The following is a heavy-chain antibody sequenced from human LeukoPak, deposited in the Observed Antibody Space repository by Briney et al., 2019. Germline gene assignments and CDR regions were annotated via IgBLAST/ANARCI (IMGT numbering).Heavy chain of an antibody. CDR2: MCYSGTT. Sequence: SETLSLTCSVSGDSMSGYYWSWIRQPPGKGLEWIGYMCYSGTTSYNPSLKSRVTLSTDTSKNHFSLKLYSVTAADTGVYYCARHDNYPGFGRGFDPWGQGFLVTVTS. D-gene: IGHD1-14*01. CDR3: ARHDNYPGFGRGFDP. V-gene: IGHV4-59*08. CDR1: GDSMSGYY. J-gene: IGHJ5*02.